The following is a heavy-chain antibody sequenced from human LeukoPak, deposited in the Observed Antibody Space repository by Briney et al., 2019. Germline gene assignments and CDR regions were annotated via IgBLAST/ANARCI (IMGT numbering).Heavy chain of an antibody. CDR1: GFTFSSYG. Sequence: GGSLRLSCAASGFTFSSYGMHWVRQAPGKGLEWVAFIRYDGSNKYYADSVKGRFTISRDNSKNTLYLQMNSLRAEDTAVYYCAKDSVERFGELFSYYYYHGMDVWGQGTTVTVSS. D-gene: IGHD3-10*01. CDR3: AKDSVERFGELFSYYYYHGMDV. V-gene: IGHV3-30*02. J-gene: IGHJ6*02. CDR2: IRYDGSNK.